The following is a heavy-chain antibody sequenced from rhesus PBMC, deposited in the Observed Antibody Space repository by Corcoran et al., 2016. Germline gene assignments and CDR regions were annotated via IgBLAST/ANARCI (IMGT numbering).Heavy chain of an antibody. Sequence: QVKLQQWGEGLVQPSETLSLTCAVYGGSISGYYYWSWIRKPPGTGLEWIGSIDVRAGSNDLTPARKSRCTRSGDTSKNQCDRKLSSVTAADTAVYYGASDRNYAVYYFDYWGQGVLVTVSS. CDR1: GGSISGYYY. V-gene: IGHV4S14*01. J-gene: IGHJ4*01. D-gene: IGHD1-26*01. CDR2: IDVRAGSN. CDR3: ASDRNYAVYYFDY.